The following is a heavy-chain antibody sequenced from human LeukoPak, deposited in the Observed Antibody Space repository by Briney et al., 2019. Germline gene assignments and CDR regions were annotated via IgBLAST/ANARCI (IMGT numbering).Heavy chain of an antibody. CDR1: GYTFTNYN. J-gene: IGHJ2*01. V-gene: IGHV1-46*04. D-gene: IGHD3-22*01. CDR2: INSSGGIT. CDR3: AREGYYDSSGSAPCDL. Sequence: ASVKVSCKASGYTFTNYNMHWVRQAPGQGLEWMGIINSSGGITNYAENLQGRVTMTRDMSTSSVYLELSSLRSEDTAVYYCAREGYYDSSGSAPCDLWGRGTLVTVSS.